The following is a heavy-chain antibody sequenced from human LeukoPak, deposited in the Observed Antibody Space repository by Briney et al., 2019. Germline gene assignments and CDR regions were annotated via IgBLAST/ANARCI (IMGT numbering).Heavy chain of an antibody. Sequence: GGSLRLSCAASGVTFTNYAMTWVRQAPGKGLEWVSGISISGGSTDYADSVKGRFTISRDNSKNTLYLQMNSQRAEDTAVYYCARYSGYPLYYFDYWGQGTLVTVSS. D-gene: IGHD5-12*01. CDR1: GVTFTNYA. CDR2: ISISGGST. V-gene: IGHV3-23*01. CDR3: ARYSGYPLYYFDY. J-gene: IGHJ4*02.